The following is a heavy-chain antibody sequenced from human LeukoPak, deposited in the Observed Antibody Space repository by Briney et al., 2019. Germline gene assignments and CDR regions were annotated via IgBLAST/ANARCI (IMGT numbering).Heavy chain of an antibody. D-gene: IGHD5-18*01. J-gene: IGHJ4*02. CDR2: INPSGGST. V-gene: IGHV1-46*01. Sequence: ASVKVSCKASGYTFTSYYMHWVRQAPGQGLEWMGIINPSGGSTNYAQKFQERVTITRDMSTSTAYMELSSLRSEDTAVYYCAAARYSYGRLSFDYWGQGTLVTVSS. CDR1: GYTFTSYY. CDR3: AAARYSYGRLSFDY.